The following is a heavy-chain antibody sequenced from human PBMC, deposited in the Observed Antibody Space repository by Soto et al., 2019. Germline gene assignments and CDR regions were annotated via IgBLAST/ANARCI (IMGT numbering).Heavy chain of an antibody. D-gene: IGHD3-10*01. CDR3: AKRGLGQLRWSLSSYYFDY. J-gene: IGHJ4*02. Sequence: EVQLLESGGGLVQPGGSLRLSCAASGFTFSSYAMSWVRQAPGKGLEWVSAISGSGGSTYYADSVKGRFTISRDNSKNTLYLQMNSLRAEDTAVYDCAKRGLGQLRWSLSSYYFDYWGQGTLVTVCS. CDR1: GFTFSSYA. V-gene: IGHV3-23*01. CDR2: ISGSGGST.